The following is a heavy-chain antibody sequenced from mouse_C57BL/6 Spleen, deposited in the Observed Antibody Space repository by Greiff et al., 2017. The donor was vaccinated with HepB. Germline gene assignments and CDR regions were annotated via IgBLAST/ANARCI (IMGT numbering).Heavy chain of an antibody. Sequence: VQLQQPGAELVMPGASVKLSCKASGYTFTSYWMHWVKQRPGQGLEWIGEIDPSDSYTNYNQKFKGKSTLTVDKSSSTAYMQLSSLTSEDSAVSYCARAAYYGSSYPCAMDYWGQGTSVTVSS. CDR1: GYTFTSYW. J-gene: IGHJ4*01. V-gene: IGHV1-69*01. D-gene: IGHD1-1*01. CDR2: IDPSDSYT. CDR3: ARAAYYGSSYPCAMDY.